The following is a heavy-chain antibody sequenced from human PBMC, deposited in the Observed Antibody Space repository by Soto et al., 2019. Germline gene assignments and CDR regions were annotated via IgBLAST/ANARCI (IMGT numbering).Heavy chain of an antibody. CDR1: GVTFSSYS. V-gene: IGHV3-48*02. CDR2: ISSSSSTI. CDR3: ARGNGKVVTRYYGMDV. Sequence: PGGSLRLSCSASGVTFSSYSMNWVRQAPCKGLEWVSYISSSSSTIYYADSVKGRFTISRDNAKNSLYLQMNSLRDEDTAVYYCARGNGKVVTRYYGMDVWGQGTTVTVSS. J-gene: IGHJ6*02. D-gene: IGHD3-22*01.